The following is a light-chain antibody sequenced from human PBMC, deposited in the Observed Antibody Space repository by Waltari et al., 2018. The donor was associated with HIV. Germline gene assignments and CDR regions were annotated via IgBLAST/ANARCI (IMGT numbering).Light chain of an antibody. CDR2: TNN. CDR1: SAHTGTND. J-gene: IGLJ3*02. Sequence: QSVLTQPPSASGTPGQRVTVPCSGSSAHTGTNDVSWSQHRPGTAPQLLIFTNNQRPSWVPDRFSASKSGPSASLAISALQADDEADYYCAAWDGSLRGGVFGGGTKLTV. V-gene: IGLV1-47*01. CDR3: AAWDGSLRGGV.